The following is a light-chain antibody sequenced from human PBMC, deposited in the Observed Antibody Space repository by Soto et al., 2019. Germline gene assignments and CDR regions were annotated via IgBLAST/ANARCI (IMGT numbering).Light chain of an antibody. CDR2: DAS. CDR1: QSLGSY. V-gene: IGKV1-5*01. CDR3: QQYKSYWA. Sequence: DIQMTQSPSTLSASVRDRVTIACRASQSLGSYLAWYQQKPGKAPKLLSYDASTLDSGAPSRFSGSGSGTEFTLTISRLQPDNFATYYCQQYKSYWAFGQGTKVDLK. J-gene: IGKJ1*01.